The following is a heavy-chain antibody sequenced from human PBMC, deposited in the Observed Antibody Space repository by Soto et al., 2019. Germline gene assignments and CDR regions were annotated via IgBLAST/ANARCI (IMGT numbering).Heavy chain of an antibody. D-gene: IGHD3-3*01. CDR1: GYTFTSYD. CDR2: MNPNSGNT. J-gene: IGHJ5*02. Sequence: GASVKVSCKASGYTFTSYDINWVRQATGQGLEWMGWMNPNSGNTGYAQKFQGRVTMTRNTSISTAYMELSSLRSEDTAVYYCARGKRTTIFGVVIKGYWFDPWGQGTLVTVSS. CDR3: ARGKRTTIFGVVIKGYWFDP. V-gene: IGHV1-8*01.